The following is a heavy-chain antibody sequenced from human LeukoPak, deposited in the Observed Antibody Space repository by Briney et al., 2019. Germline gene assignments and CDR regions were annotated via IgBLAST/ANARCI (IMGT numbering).Heavy chain of an antibody. CDR3: ARALMGSGWKIYDY. D-gene: IGHD6-25*01. CDR2: IYSGGST. CDR1: GFTVSSNY. Sequence: GGSLRLSCAASGFTVSSNYMSWVRQAPGKGLEWVSVIYSGGSTYYADSVKGRFTISRDNSKNTLYLQMNSLRAEDTAVYYCARALMGSGWKIYDYWGQGTLVTVSS. V-gene: IGHV3-66*01. J-gene: IGHJ4*02.